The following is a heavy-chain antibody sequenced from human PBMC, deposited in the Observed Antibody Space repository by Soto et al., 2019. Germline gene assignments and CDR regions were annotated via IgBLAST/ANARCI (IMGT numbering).Heavy chain of an antibody. Sequence: GXSVKVSCNAPGDPLTSYYLNWVRQAPGQGLEWMGGIIPIFGTANYAQKFQGRVTITADESTSTAYMELSSLRSEDTAVYYCARVNSGSVYYYYGMDVWGQGTTVTVSS. CDR1: GDPLTSYY. CDR3: ARVNSGSVYYYYGMDV. D-gene: IGHD1-26*01. CDR2: IIPIFGTA. J-gene: IGHJ6*02. V-gene: IGHV1-69*01.